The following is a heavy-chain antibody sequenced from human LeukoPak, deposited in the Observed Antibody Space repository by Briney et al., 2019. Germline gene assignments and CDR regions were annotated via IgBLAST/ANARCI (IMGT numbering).Heavy chain of an antibody. J-gene: IGHJ4*02. V-gene: IGHV3-30*02. CDR3: ARGEYGSGSYHIDY. D-gene: IGHD3-10*01. Sequence: GGSLRLSCAASGFTFSSYAMHWVRQAPGKGLEWVAFIHYDGSNNYYADSVKGRFTISRDNSKNTLYLQMNSLRAEDTAVYYCARGEYGSGSYHIDYWGQGTLVTVSS. CDR1: GFTFSSYA. CDR2: IHYDGSNN.